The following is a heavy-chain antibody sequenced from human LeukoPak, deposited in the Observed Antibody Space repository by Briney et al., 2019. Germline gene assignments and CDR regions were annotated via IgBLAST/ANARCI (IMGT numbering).Heavy chain of an antibody. Sequence: GGALRLSCAASGFTFSSYEMNGVRQAPGTGLEWVSYISSSGSTIYYADSVKGRFTISRDNDKNSLYLQMNSLRAEDTAVYYCAELGITMIGGVWGKGTTVTISS. J-gene: IGHJ6*04. CDR1: GFTFSSYE. CDR3: AELGITMIGGV. V-gene: IGHV3-48*03. CDR2: ISSSGSTI. D-gene: IGHD3-10*02.